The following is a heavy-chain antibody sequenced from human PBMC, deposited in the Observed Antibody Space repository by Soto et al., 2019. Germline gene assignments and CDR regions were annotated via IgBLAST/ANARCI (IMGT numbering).Heavy chain of an antibody. V-gene: IGHV3-64*01. CDR1: GFTFSSYA. D-gene: IGHD5-12*01. J-gene: IGHJ6*02. CDR3: AKTRGYSYHYGMNV. CDR2: ITSNGGNT. Sequence: PWGSLRLSCAASGFTFSSYAMHWVRQAPGKGLEYVSAITSNGGNTDYASSVKGRFTISRDNSKNTLYLQMGSLRAEDMAVYYCAKTRGYSYHYGMNVWGQGTTVTVS.